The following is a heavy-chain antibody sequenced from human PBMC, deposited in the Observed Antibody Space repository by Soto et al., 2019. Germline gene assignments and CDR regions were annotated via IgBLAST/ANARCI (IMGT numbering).Heavy chain of an antibody. CDR2: IYHSGST. V-gene: IGHV4-4*02. CDR3: AREGERPYGSGSYDWFDP. J-gene: IGHJ5*02. CDR1: GGSISSSNW. D-gene: IGHD3-10*01. Sequence: PSETLSLTCAVSGGSISSSNWWSWVRQPPGKGLEWIGEIYHSGSTNYNQSLKSRVTISVDKSKNQFSLKLSSVTAADTAVYYCAREGERPYGSGSYDWFDPWGQGTLVTVSS.